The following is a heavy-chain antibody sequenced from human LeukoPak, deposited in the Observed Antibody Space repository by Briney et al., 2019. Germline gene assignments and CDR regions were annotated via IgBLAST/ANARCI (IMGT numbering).Heavy chain of an antibody. Sequence: GGSLRLSCAASGFTFSAYAMSWVRLTPGKGLEWVSAISGGGDHTYYADSVRGRFTISRDNAKNSLYLQMNSLRAEDTALYYCAKDNTYGDYGGAFDYWGQGTLVTVSS. CDR2: ISGGGDHT. V-gene: IGHV3-23*01. CDR3: AKDNTYGDYGGAFDY. J-gene: IGHJ4*02. CDR1: GFTFSAYA. D-gene: IGHD4-17*01.